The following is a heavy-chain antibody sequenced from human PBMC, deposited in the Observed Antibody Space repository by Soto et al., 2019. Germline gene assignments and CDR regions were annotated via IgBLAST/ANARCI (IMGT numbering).Heavy chain of an antibody. V-gene: IGHV4-39*01. J-gene: IGHJ3*02. CDR1: GGSISSSSYY. Sequence: PSETLSLTCTVSGGSISSSSYYWGWIRQPPGKGLEWIGSIYYSGSTYYNPSLKSRVTISVDTSKNQFSLKLSSVTAADTAVYYCARPHIYYYDSSGYYPSDAFDIWGQGTMVTVSS. CDR3: ARPHIYYYDSSGYYPSDAFDI. CDR2: IYYSGST. D-gene: IGHD3-22*01.